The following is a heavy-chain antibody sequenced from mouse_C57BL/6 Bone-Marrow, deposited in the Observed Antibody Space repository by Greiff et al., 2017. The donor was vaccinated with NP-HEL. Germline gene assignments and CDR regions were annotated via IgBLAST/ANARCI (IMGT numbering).Heavy chain of an antibody. D-gene: IGHD1-1*01. CDR3: TRVEDYYGSSYLDY. CDR1: GFTFSSYA. J-gene: IGHJ2*01. CDR2: ISSGGDYI. Sequence: DVMLVESGEGLVKPGGSLKLSCAASGFTFSSYAMSWVRQTPEKRLEWVAYISSGGDYIYYADTVKGRFTISRDNDRNTLYLQMSSLKSEDTAMYYCTRVEDYYGSSYLDYWGQGTTLTVSS. V-gene: IGHV5-9-1*02.